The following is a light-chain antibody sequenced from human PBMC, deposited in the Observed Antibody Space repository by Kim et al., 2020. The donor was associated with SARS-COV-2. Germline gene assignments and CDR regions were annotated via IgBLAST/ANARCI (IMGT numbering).Light chain of an antibody. J-gene: IGKJ1*01. CDR1: QSVSSI. Sequence: SPGERTSRSCRASQSVSSILAWYQQTPGQAPRLLIYGASTRATGVPARFSGSGSGTEFTLTISSLQSEDFAVYYCQQYNNWLTWTFGQGTKVDIK. CDR3: QQYNNWLTWT. V-gene: IGKV3-15*01. CDR2: GAS.